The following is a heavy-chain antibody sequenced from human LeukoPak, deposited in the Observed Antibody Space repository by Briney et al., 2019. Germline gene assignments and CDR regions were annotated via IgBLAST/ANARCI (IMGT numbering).Heavy chain of an antibody. CDR2: IYPSDSDT. Sequence: GESLKISCKGSGYSFTSYWIGWARQMPGKGLEWMGIIYPSDSDTRYSPSFEGQVTMSADKSISTAYLQWSSLEASDTAMYYCARLTYTPSGFDPWGQGTLVTVSS. D-gene: IGHD5-18*01. V-gene: IGHV5-51*01. CDR1: GYSFTSYW. J-gene: IGHJ5*02. CDR3: ARLTYTPSGFDP.